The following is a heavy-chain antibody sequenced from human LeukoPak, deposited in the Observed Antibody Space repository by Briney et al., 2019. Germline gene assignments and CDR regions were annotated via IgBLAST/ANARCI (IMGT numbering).Heavy chain of an antibody. Sequence: SGTLSLTCTVSGGSISSGDYYWSWICQPPGKGLEWIGYMYYSGSTYYNPSLKSRVTISVDTSKNQFSLKLSSVTAADTAVYYSSGGTVTTFGRNWFDPWGQGTLVTVSS. CDR3: SGGTVTTFGRNWFDP. D-gene: IGHD4-17*01. V-gene: IGHV4-30-4*01. CDR2: MYYSGST. CDR1: GGSISSGDYY. J-gene: IGHJ5*02.